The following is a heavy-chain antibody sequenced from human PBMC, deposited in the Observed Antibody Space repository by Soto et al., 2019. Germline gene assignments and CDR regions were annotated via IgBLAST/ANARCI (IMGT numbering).Heavy chain of an antibody. J-gene: IGHJ4*02. V-gene: IGHV3-23*01. Sequence: EVQLLESGGNLVQPGGSLRLSCVGSGFTFSNYVMSWVRQAPGKGLEWVSGISASGATTYSADFVKGRFTISRDNSKNTLFLQMNSLRADDTAVYYCAKGWQVRGGQFDYWGQGTLVSVSS. CDR3: AKGWQVRGGQFDY. CDR1: GFTFSNYV. D-gene: IGHD6-19*01. CDR2: ISASGATT.